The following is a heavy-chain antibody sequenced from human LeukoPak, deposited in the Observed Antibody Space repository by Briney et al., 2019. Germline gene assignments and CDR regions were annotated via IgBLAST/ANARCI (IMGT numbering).Heavy chain of an antibody. CDR2: IKQDGSEK. V-gene: IGHV3-7*01. CDR3: ARVNYDILRY. Sequence: GGSLRLSCAASGFTFSSYSMNWVRQAPGKGLEWVANIKQDGSEKYYVDSVKGRFTISRDNAKNTLYLQMNSLRAEDTAVYYCARVNYDILRYWGQGTLVTVSS. J-gene: IGHJ4*02. D-gene: IGHD3-9*01. CDR1: GFTFSSYS.